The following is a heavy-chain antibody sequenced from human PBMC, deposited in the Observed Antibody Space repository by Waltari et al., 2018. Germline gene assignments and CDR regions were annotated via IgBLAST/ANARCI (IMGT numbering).Heavy chain of an antibody. Sequence: EVQLVESGGGLVQPGGSLSLSCAASGLTISSNWMTWVRRAPGKGLEWVANINEDGSEKYYVDSVKGRFTISRDNAKKSLYLQMDTLRVEDTAVYYCARARGLDVWGQGTTVTVSS. V-gene: IGHV3-7*01. CDR1: GLTISSNW. CDR2: INEDGSEK. J-gene: IGHJ6*02. CDR3: ARARGLDV.